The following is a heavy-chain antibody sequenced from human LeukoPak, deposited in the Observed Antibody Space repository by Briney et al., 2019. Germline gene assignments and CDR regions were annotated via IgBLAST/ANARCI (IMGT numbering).Heavy chain of an antibody. CDR3: APLPADIVVVVAAD. CDR1: GFTFSSYE. D-gene: IGHD2-15*01. CDR2: ISSSGSTI. Sequence: GGSLRLSCAASGFTFSSYEMSWVRQAPGKGLEWVSYISSSGSTIYYADSVKGRFTISRDNAKNSLYLQMNSLRAEDTAVYYCAPLPADIVVVVAADWGQGTRVTVSS. J-gene: IGHJ4*02. V-gene: IGHV3-48*03.